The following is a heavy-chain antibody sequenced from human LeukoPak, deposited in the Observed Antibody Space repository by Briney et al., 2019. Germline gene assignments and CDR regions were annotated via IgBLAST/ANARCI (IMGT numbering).Heavy chain of an antibody. CDR1: GYTFTSYY. CDR2: INPSGGST. CDR3: TRVTGRFGSVDY. D-gene: IGHD3-10*01. V-gene: IGHV1-46*01. J-gene: IGHJ4*02. Sequence: ASVKVSCKASGYTFTSYYIHWVRQAPGQGLEWMGIINPSGGSTSYAQKFQGRVTMTRDTSTSTVYMELSSLRSEDTAVYYCTRVTGRFGSVDYWGQGTLVTVSS.